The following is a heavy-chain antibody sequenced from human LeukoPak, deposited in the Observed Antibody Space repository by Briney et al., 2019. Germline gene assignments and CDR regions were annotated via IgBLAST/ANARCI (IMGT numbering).Heavy chain of an antibody. CDR3: ARAGSFDY. V-gene: IGHV4-39*01. Sequence: PSETLSLTCTVSGGSISSSSYYWGWIRQPPGKGLEWIGRIYYSGSTHYNPSLKSRVTISVDTSKNQFSLKLSSVTAADTAVYYCARAGSFDYWGQGTLVTVSS. D-gene: IGHD6-19*01. J-gene: IGHJ4*02. CDR1: GGSISSSSYY. CDR2: IYYSGST.